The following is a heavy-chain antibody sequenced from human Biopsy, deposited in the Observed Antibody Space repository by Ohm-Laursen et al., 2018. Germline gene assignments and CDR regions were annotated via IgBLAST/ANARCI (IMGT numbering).Heavy chain of an antibody. J-gene: IGHJ6*02. CDR3: ARDSGILNYGNFKYYHYYGMDV. D-gene: IGHD4-11*01. CDR2: IYYSVMT. CDR1: GDSVTKYY. Sequence: SDTLSLTCTVSGDSVTKYYWSWIRQPPGKGLEWIGHIYYSVMTNYNPSLQSRVSTSVDTSRNQVSLTLSSVTAADTAVYYCARDSGILNYGNFKYYHYYGMDVWGQGTKVTVSS. V-gene: IGHV4-59*02.